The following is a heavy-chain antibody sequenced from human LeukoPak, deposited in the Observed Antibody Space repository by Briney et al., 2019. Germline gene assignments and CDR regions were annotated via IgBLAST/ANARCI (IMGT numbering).Heavy chain of an antibody. D-gene: IGHD3-22*01. J-gene: IGHJ4*02. CDR3: ATWGYYDSSGYSPDFDY. Sequence: PGGSLRLSCAASGFTFSSYEMNWVRQAPGQGLEWVSYISSSGSTIYYADSVKGRFTISRDNAKNSLYLQMNSLRAEDTAVYYCATWGYYDSSGYSPDFDYWGQGTLVTVSS. CDR1: GFTFSSYE. V-gene: IGHV3-48*03. CDR2: ISSSGSTI.